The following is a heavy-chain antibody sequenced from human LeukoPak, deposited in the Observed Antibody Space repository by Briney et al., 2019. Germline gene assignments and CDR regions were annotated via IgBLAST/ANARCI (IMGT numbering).Heavy chain of an antibody. D-gene: IGHD2-21*02. J-gene: IGHJ5*02. V-gene: IGHV1-69*06. Sequence: SVKVSCKASGGTFSSYAISWVRQAPGQGLEWMGGIIPIFGTANYAQKFQGRVTITADKSTSTVYMELSNLRSEDTAVYYCAREGITYCGGDCYRSHVSYNWFDPWGQGTLVTVSS. CDR3: AREGITYCGGDCYRSHVSYNWFDP. CDR1: GGTFSSYA. CDR2: IIPIFGTA.